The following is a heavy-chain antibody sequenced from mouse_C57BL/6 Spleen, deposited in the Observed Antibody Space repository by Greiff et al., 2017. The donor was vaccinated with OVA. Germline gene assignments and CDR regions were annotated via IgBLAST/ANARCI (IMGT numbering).Heavy chain of an antibody. CDR1: GYAFSSSW. CDR3: ARTLYGSSPFAY. D-gene: IGHD1-1*01. J-gene: IGHJ3*01. CDR2: LYPGDGDT. Sequence: QVQLQQSGPELVKPGASVKISCKASGYAFSSSWMNWVKQRPGKGLEWIGRLYPGDGDTNYTGKFKGKATLTADKSSSTAYMQLSSLTSEDSAVYFCARTLYGSSPFAYWGQGTLVTVSA. V-gene: IGHV1-82*01.